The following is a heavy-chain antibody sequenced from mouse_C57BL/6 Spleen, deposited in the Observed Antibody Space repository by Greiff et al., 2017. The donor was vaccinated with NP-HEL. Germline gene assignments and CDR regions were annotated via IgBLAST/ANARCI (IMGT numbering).Heavy chain of an antibody. D-gene: IGHD2-12*01. J-gene: IGHJ2*01. CDR1: GYTFTDYE. V-gene: IGHV1-15*01. Sequence: VQLQESGAELVRPGASVTLSCKASGYTFTDYEMHWVKQTPVHGLEWIGAIDPETGGTAYNQKFKGKAILTADKSSSTAYMELRSLTSEDSAVYYCTRGAYSLWYFDYWGQGTTLTVSS. CDR2: IDPETGGT. CDR3: TRGAYSLWYFDY.